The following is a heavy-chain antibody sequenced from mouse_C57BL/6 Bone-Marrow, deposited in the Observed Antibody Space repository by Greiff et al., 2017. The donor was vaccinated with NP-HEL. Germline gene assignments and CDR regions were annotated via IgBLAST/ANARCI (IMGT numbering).Heavy chain of an antibody. J-gene: IGHJ1*03. Sequence: EVQLQQSGPELVKPGASVKIPCKASGYTFTDYNMDWVKQSHGKSLEWIGDINPNNGGTIYNQKFKGKATLTVDKASSTAYMELRSLTSEDTAVYYCARPLRPYYYGSSGYFDVWGTGTTVTVSS. V-gene: IGHV1-18*01. CDR2: INPNNGGT. D-gene: IGHD1-1*01. CDR3: ARPLRPYYYGSSGYFDV. CDR1: GYTFTDYN.